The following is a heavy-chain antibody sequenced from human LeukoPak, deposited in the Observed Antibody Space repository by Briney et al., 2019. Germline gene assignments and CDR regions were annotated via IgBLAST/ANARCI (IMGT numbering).Heavy chain of an antibody. CDR2: ISAYNGNT. J-gene: IGHJ4*02. V-gene: IGHV1-18*04. Sequence: GASVKVSCKASGYTFTGYGISWVRQAPGQGLEWMGWISAYNGNTNYAQKLQGRVTMTTDTSTSTAYMELRSLRSDDTAVYYCARPLSWFGELLFGGGYYFDYWGQGTLVTVSS. CDR3: ARPLSWFGELLFGGGYYFDY. D-gene: IGHD3-10*01. CDR1: GYTFTGYG.